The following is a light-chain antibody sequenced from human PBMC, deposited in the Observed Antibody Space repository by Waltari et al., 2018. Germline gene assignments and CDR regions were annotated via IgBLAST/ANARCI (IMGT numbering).Light chain of an antibody. V-gene: IGKV4-1*01. Sequence: DIVLTQSPDSLAVSLGERVTFNRQSSQSLLYSSNNRNYLAWYQQRAGQSPKLLIYGASTREMGVPGRFRGSGSGTDFTLTISSLQAEDVAIYYCQQYFTTPYTFGRGTKLEIK. CDR2: GAS. CDR1: QSLLYSSNNRNY. CDR3: QQYFTTPYT. J-gene: IGKJ2*01.